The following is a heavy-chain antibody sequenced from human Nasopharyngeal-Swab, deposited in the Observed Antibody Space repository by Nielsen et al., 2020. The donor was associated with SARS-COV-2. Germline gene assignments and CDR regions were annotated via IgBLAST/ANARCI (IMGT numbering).Heavy chain of an antibody. CDR1: GFTFSSFG. J-gene: IGHJ4*02. CDR2: ISYDGNNK. D-gene: IGHD5-24*01. V-gene: IGHV3-30*18. Sequence: GESLTLSCAASGFTFSSFGMHWVRQAPGKGLEWVAVISYDGNNKYYADSVKGRFTISRDNSKNTLYLQMDSLRAEDTAVYYCAKVRDGYNQGFDYWGQGTLVTVSS. CDR3: AKVRDGYNQGFDY.